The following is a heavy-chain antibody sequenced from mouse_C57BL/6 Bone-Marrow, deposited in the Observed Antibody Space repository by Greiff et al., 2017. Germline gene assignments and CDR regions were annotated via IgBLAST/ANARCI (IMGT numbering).Heavy chain of an antibody. CDR3: SRGSLYDGYYPY. V-gene: IGHV1-69*01. CDR2: IDPSDSYT. D-gene: IGHD2-3*01. J-gene: IGHJ3*01. Sequence: QVQLQQPGAELVMPGASVKLSCKASGYTFTSYWMHWVKQRPGQGLEWIGEIDPSDSYTNYNQKFKGKSTLTVDKSSSTAYMQLSSLTSEDSAVYYCSRGSLYDGYYPYWGQGTLVTVSA. CDR1: GYTFTSYW.